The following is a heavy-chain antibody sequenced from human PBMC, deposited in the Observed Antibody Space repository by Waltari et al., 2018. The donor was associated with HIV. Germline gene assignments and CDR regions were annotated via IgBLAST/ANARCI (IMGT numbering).Heavy chain of an antibody. D-gene: IGHD4-17*01. CDR3: ARRIGDYRSAFDI. CDR1: GNSFSSHW. J-gene: IGHJ3*02. V-gene: IGHV5-51*01. Sequence: EVQVVQSGAEVKKSGESLKISCQISGNSFSSHWIGWVRQLPGKGLEWMGIIYPGDSDSVYSPSLKAQVTISVDRAINTAYLQWSSLKASDTAMYFCARRIGDYRSAFDIWGQGTLVTV. CDR2: IYPGDSDS.